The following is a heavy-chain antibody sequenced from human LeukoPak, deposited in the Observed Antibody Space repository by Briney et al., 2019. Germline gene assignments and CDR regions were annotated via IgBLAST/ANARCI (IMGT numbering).Heavy chain of an antibody. Sequence: GGSLRLSCAASGFTFSTYGMHWVRQAPGKGLEWVAVISYDGSNKYYADSVEGRFTISRDNSKNTLYLQMNSLRAEDTAVYYCASQVTRWLQSADAFDIWGQGTMVTVSS. CDR1: GFTFSTYG. CDR3: ASQVTRWLQSADAFDI. CDR2: ISYDGSNK. J-gene: IGHJ3*02. D-gene: IGHD5-24*01. V-gene: IGHV3-30*03.